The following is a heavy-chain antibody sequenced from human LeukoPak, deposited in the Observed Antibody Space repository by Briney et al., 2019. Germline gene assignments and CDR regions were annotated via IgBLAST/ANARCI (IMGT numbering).Heavy chain of an antibody. CDR3: AREDYYGSGSWD. J-gene: IGHJ3*01. D-gene: IGHD3-10*01. Sequence: GFLRLSCAASGFTVTSDYMSWVRQAPGKGLEWVSVIYSGGSTFYADSVKGRFTISRDNSKNTVYLQMNSLRAEDTAVYYCAREDYYGSGSWDWGQGTMVTVSS. CDR2: IYSGGST. CDR1: GFTVTSDY. V-gene: IGHV3-66*01.